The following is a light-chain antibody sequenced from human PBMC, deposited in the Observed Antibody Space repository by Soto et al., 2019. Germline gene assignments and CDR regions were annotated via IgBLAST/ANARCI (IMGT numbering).Light chain of an antibody. Sequence: QSAPTQPASVSGSPGQSVTISCTGSSSDVGKFDLVSWYQQSSTKAPKLLIYDVSERPVRISNRFSGSKSGNTASLTISGLQAEDEADYFCCSYAGDGTYVFGTGTKVTVL. CDR3: CSYAGDGTYV. J-gene: IGLJ1*01. CDR2: DVS. V-gene: IGLV2-23*02. CDR1: SSDVGKFDL.